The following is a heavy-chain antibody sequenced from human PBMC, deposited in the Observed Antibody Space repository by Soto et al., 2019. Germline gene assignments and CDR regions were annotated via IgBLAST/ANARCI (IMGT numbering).Heavy chain of an antibody. Sequence: QAQLEESGGGVVQPGTSLRLSGPASSFTLSSSGMHWFRRPPGKGRGWGAAIWDDGGNKYYADSVRGRFTISRDNSKNTLFLQMNSLRAEDTALYYCARSSGSYFAAFYDTWGQGTLVSVSS. CDR3: ARSSGSYFAAFYDT. J-gene: IGHJ4*02. D-gene: IGHD1-26*01. CDR1: SFTLSSSG. CDR2: IWDDGGNK. V-gene: IGHV3-33*01.